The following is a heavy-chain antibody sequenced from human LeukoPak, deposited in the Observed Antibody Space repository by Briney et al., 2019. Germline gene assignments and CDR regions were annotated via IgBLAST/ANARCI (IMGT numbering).Heavy chain of an antibody. J-gene: IGHJ3*02. V-gene: IGHV1-46*01. CDR1: GYTFSNYY. Sequence: GASVKVSCKASGYTFSNYYIHWVRQAPGQGLEWMGIIGGSTNYAQKFQGRVTMTRDTSTSTVYMELSSLRSEDTAVYYCARVRDGYNDAYDIWDQGTMVTVHS. CDR2: IGGST. D-gene: IGHD5-24*01. CDR3: ARVRDGYNDAYDI.